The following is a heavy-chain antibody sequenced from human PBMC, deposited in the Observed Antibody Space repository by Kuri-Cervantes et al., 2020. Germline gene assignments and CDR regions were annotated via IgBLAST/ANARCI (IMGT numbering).Heavy chain of an antibody. CDR2: ISYDGSNK. V-gene: IGHV3-30*03. CDR3: ATGVGATGY. Sequence: GESLKISCAASGFTFSSYGMHWVRQAPGKGLEWVAVISYDGSNKYYADSVKGRFTISRDNSKNTLYLQMNSLRAEDTAVHYCATGVGATGYWGQGTLVTVSS. J-gene: IGHJ4*02. D-gene: IGHD1-26*01. CDR1: GFTFSSYG.